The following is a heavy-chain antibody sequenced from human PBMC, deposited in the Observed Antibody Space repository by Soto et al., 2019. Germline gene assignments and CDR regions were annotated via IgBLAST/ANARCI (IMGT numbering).Heavy chain of an antibody. V-gene: IGHV3-23*01. J-gene: IGHJ5*02. CDR2: LSRSGGAT. Sequence: PGGSLRLSCVTSAFSLTSCSMSWVRQTPGKGLEWVSALSRSGGATYYADSVTGRFTISRDTSTNTLYLQMRDLRAEETAIYYCAKGEMYTISSSFDPWGQGTLVLVSS. CDR3: AKGEMYTISSSFDP. CDR1: AFSLTSCS. D-gene: IGHD6-13*01.